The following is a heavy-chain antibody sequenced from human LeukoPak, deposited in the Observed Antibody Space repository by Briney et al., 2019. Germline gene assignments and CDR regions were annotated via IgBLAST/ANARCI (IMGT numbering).Heavy chain of an antibody. J-gene: IGHJ4*02. Sequence: GASVKVSCKASGGTFSSYTITWVRQAPGQGLGWMGGIIPIFGSANYAQKFQGRVTITADESTSTAYMELSSLRSEDTAVYYCATATMVRDVHFDYWGQGTLVTVSS. V-gene: IGHV1-69*13. D-gene: IGHD3-10*01. CDR2: IIPIFGSA. CDR1: GGTFSSYT. CDR3: ATATMVRDVHFDY.